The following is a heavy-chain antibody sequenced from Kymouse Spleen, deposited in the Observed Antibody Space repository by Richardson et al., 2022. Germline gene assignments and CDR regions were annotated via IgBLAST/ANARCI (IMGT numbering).Heavy chain of an antibody. CDR2: INHSGST. CDR3: ARWPPFITMVRGVIIRWGMDV. J-gene: IGHJ6*02. CDR1: GGSFSGYY. V-gene: IGHV4-34*01. D-gene: IGHD3-10*01. Sequence: QVQLQQWGAGLLKPSETLSLTCAVYGGSFSGYYWSWIRQPPGKGLEWIGEINHSGSTNYNPSLKSRVTISVDTSKNQFSLKLSSVTAADTAVYYCARWPPFITMVRGVIIRWGMDVWGQGTTVTVSS.